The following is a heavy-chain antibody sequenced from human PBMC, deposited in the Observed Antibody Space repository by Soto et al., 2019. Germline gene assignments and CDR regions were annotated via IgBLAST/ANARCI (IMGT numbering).Heavy chain of an antibody. Sequence: QVQLVESGGGVVQPGRSLRLSCAASGFTFSSYGMHWVRQAPGKGLEWVAVLWSYWSTGTNEYYADSVKGRFTISRDKSKNMLYLQMNSLRGEDTAVYYCGRVGGSYYFDHWGQGTLVTVSP. CDR3: GRVGGSYYFDH. CDR2: LWSYWSTGTNE. CDR1: GFTFSSYG. J-gene: IGHJ4*02. V-gene: IGHV3-33*01. D-gene: IGHD3-16*01.